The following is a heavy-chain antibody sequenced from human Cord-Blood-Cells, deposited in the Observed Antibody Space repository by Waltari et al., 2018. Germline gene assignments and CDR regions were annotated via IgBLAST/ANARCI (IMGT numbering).Heavy chain of an antibody. CDR3: ARSKDYYGSGSYFDY. CDR2: INPNSGGT. D-gene: IGHD3-10*01. CDR1: GYTFTAYY. V-gene: IGHV1-2*02. J-gene: IGHJ4*02. Sequence: QVQLVQSGAEVKKHGASVKVSCKASGYTFTAYYVHWCRQAPGQGLEWMGWINPNSGGTNYAQKFQGRVTMTRDTSISTAYMELSRLRSDDTAVYYCARSKDYYGSGSYFDYWGQGTLVTVSS.